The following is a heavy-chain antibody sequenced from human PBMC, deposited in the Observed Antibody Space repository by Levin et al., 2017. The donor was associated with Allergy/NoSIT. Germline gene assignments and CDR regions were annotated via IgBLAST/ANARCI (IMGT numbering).Heavy chain of an antibody. CDR1: GGSISSGNYY. Sequence: PSETLSLTCTVSGGSISSGNYYWGWIRQPPGKGLELIGYIDNSGSTYFNPSLKSRVTISVDTSKNQFSLNLSSVTAADTAVFYCARVAGTYTNYYFDYWGQGTLVTVSS. J-gene: IGHJ4*02. D-gene: IGHD1-26*01. CDR2: IDNSGST. CDR3: ARVAGTYTNYYFDY. V-gene: IGHV4-30-4*01.